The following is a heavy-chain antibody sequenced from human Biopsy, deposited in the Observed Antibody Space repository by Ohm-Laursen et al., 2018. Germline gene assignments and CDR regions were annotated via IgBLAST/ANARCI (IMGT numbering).Heavy chain of an antibody. J-gene: IGHJ4*02. V-gene: IGHV4-39*01. CDR2: IYYSGST. CDR1: GGSISRSSYY. Sequence: GTLSLTCTVTGGSISRSSYYWDWIRQPPGKGLEWIGSIYYSGSTYYNPSLKSRVTISADRFKTQFSLKLTSVTAADTAMYYCARQEFATSPLDYWGQGSLVTVSS. CDR3: ARQEFATSPLDY. D-gene: IGHD3-10*01.